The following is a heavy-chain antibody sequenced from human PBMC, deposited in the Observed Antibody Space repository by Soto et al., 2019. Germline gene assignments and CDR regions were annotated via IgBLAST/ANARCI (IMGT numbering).Heavy chain of an antibody. D-gene: IGHD3-10*01. J-gene: IGHJ5*01. CDR3: ARDYYGSGSYFEQVVGNWFDP. CDR1: GFTFSSYS. V-gene: IGHV3-21*01. CDR2: ISSSSSYI. Sequence: GGSLRLSCAASGFTFSSYSMNWVRQAPGKGLEWVSSISSSSSYIYYADSVKGRFTISRDNAKNSLYLQMNSLRAEDTAVYYCARDYYGSGSYFEQVVGNWFDPWGQGTLVTVSS.